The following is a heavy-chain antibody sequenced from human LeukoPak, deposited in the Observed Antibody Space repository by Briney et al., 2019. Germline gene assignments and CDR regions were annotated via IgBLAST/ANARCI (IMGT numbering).Heavy chain of an antibody. CDR2: ISYDGSNK. V-gene: IGHV3-30*03. J-gene: IGHJ6*03. CDR1: GFTFSSYG. Sequence: GGSLRLSCAASGFTFSSYGMHWVRQAPGKGLEWVAVISYDGSNKYYADSVKGRFTISRDNSKNTLYLQMNSLRAEDTAVYYCARDREYYDFWSGPAMGYYYMDVWGKGTTVTVSS. CDR3: ARDREYYDFWSGPAMGYYYMDV. D-gene: IGHD3-3*01.